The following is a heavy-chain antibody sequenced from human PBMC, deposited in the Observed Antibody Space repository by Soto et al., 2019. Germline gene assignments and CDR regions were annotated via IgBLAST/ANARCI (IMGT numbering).Heavy chain of an antibody. Sequence: PGGSLRLSCAASGFTFSSYWMHWVRQPPGKGLEWIGTIYYSGSTYYNPSLKSRVTISVDTSKNQFSLKLSSVTAADTAVYYCATSNWFDPWGQGTLVTVSS. V-gene: IGHV4-39*01. J-gene: IGHJ5*02. CDR1: GFTFSSYW. CDR3: ATSNWFDP. CDR2: IYYSGST.